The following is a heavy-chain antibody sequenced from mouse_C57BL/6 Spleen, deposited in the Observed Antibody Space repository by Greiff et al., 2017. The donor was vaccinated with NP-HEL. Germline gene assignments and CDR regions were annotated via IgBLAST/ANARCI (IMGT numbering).Heavy chain of an antibody. CDR3: ARNFITTVVARANWDRGMDY. CDR1: GFSLTSYG. J-gene: IGHJ4*01. D-gene: IGHD1-1*01. CDR2: IWSGGST. V-gene: IGHV2-2*01. Sequence: QVQLKQSGPGLVQPSQSLSITCTVSGFSLTSYGVHWVRQSPGKGLEWLGVIWSGGSTDYNAAFISRLSISKDNSKSQVFFKMNSLQADDTAIYYCARNFITTVVARANWDRGMDYWGQGTSVTVSS.